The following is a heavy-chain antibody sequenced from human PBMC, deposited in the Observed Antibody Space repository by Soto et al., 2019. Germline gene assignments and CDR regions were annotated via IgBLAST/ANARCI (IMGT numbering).Heavy chain of an antibody. Sequence: QVHLVQSGPEMKKPGASVKVSCKASGYTFTSYGISWLRQAPGQGLEWMGWITSYSGNTNYAQKFQGRVNMTTDASTSTAYMELRSLRSDDTALYYCARTYVSGMSSDYWGQGTLVTVAS. V-gene: IGHV1-18*01. CDR1: GYTFTSYG. D-gene: IGHD3-10*01. CDR3: ARTYVSGMSSDY. CDR2: ITSYSGNT. J-gene: IGHJ4*02.